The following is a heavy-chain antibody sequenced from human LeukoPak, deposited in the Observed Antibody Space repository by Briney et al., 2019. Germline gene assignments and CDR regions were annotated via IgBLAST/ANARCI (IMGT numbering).Heavy chain of an antibody. CDR1: GYTFTGYY. Sequence: ASVKVSCKASGYTFTGYYMHWVRQAPGQGLEWMGWINPNSGGTNYAQKFQGRVTMTRDTSISTAYMELSRLRSDDTAVYYCATDPLGTAMDFNKDYWGQGTLVTVSS. D-gene: IGHD5-18*01. CDR3: ATDPLGTAMDFNKDY. CDR2: INPNSGGT. J-gene: IGHJ4*02. V-gene: IGHV1-2*02.